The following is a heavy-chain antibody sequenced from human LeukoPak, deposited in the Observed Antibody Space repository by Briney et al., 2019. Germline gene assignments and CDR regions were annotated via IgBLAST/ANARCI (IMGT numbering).Heavy chain of an antibody. Sequence: ASETLSLTCTVSGGSISSYYWSWIRQPPGKGLEWIGYIYYSGSTNYNPSLKSRVTISVDTSKSQFSLKLSSVTAADTAVYYCARLTPYGDYVDYWGQGTLVTVSS. CDR3: ARLTPYGDYVDY. J-gene: IGHJ4*02. CDR1: GGSISSYY. V-gene: IGHV4-59*08. D-gene: IGHD4-17*01. CDR2: IYYSGST.